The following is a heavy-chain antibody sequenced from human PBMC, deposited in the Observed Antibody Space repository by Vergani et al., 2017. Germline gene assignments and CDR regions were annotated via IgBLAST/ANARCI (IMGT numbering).Heavy chain of an antibody. CDR2: IYSSGST. D-gene: IGHD2-21*02. CDR1: GGSISSGSYY. V-gene: IGHV4-61*02. Sequence: QVQLQESGPGLVKSSQTLSLTCTVSGGSISSGSYYWNWIRQPAGKGLEWIGRIYSSGSTNYNPSLESRVTISVDTSKNQFSLRLSSVTAADTAVYYCARHLAYCGGDCYPYYYGMDVWGQ. J-gene: IGHJ6*02. CDR3: ARHLAYCGGDCYPYYYGMDV.